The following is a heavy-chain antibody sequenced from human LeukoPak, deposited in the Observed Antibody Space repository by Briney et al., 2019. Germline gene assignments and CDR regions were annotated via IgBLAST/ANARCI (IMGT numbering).Heavy chain of an antibody. CDR3: ARDRGYSTFDF. CDR2: MDQDGSEE. J-gene: IGHJ4*02. Sequence: GGSLRLSCAASGFTFRSYWMSWVRQAPGKGLEWVANMDQDGSEENFVDPVKGRFTISRDNAKTSLYLQMNSLRAEDTAVYYCARDRGYSTFDFWGQGTLVTVSS. V-gene: IGHV3-7*04. D-gene: IGHD4-11*01. CDR1: GFTFRSYW.